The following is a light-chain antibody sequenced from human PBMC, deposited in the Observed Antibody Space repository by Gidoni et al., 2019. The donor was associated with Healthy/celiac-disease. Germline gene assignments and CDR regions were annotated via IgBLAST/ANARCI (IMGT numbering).Light chain of an antibody. CDR1: SSDVGSYNL. CDR2: EGS. CDR3: CSYAGSSWV. J-gene: IGLJ3*02. V-gene: IGLV2-23*01. Sequence: QSALPQPASVSGSPGQSITISCNGPSSDVGSYNLVSWYQPHPGKAPKLMLYEGSKRTSGVSNRFSGSKSGNTASLTISGLQAEDEADYYCCSYAGSSWVFGGGTKLTVL.